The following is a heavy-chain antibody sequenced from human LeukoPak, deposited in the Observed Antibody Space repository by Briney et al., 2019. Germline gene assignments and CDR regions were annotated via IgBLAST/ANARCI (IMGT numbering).Heavy chain of an antibody. CDR3: ARLKEVGATTKFDY. D-gene: IGHD1-26*01. V-gene: IGHV1-2*02. CDR1: GYTFTSYY. J-gene: IGHJ4*02. Sequence: ASVKVSCKASGYTFTSYYMHWVRQAPGQGLEWMGWINPNSGGTNYAQKFQGRVTMTRDTSISTAYMELSRLRSDDTAVYYCARLKEVGATTKFDYWGQGTLVTVSS. CDR2: INPNSGGT.